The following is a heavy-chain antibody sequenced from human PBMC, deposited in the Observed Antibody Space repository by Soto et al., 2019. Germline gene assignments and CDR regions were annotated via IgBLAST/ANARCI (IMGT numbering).Heavy chain of an antibody. CDR3: AKDKRMTTVTAENFDY. CDR1: GFTFSSYA. D-gene: IGHD4-17*01. Sequence: EVQLLESGGGLVQPGGSLRLSCAASGFTFSSYAMSWVRQAPGKGLEWVSAISGSGGSTYYADSVKGRFTISRDNSKKTLYLQMNSLRAEDTAVYYCAKDKRMTTVTAENFDYWGQGTLVTVSS. CDR2: ISGSGGST. V-gene: IGHV3-23*01. J-gene: IGHJ4*02.